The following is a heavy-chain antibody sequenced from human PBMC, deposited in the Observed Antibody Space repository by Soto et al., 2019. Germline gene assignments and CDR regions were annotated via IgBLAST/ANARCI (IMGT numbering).Heavy chain of an antibody. CDR1: GFTFSSYG. D-gene: IGHD3-22*01. CDR2: ISYDGSNK. V-gene: IGHV3-30*18. Sequence: LRLSCAASGFTFSSYGMHWVRQAPGKGLEWVAVISYDGSNKYYADSVKGRFTISRDNSKNTLYLQMNSLRAEDTAVYYCAKDHVITMIGNWFDPWGQGTLVTVSS. CDR3: AKDHVITMIGNWFDP. J-gene: IGHJ5*02.